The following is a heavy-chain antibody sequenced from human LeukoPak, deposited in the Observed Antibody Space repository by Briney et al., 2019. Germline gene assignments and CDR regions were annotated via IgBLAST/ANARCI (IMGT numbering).Heavy chain of an antibody. CDR3: ARYKTYYDILIGEQTNWFDP. V-gene: IGHV4-38-2*02. CDR2: IYHSGST. Sequence: ASETLSLTCTVSGYSISSGYYWGWIRQPPGKGLEWTGSIYHSGSTNYNPSLKSRATMSLDTSKNQFSLKLTSVTAADTAVYYCARYKTYYDILIGEQTNWFDPWGQGTLVTVSS. CDR1: GYSISSGYY. J-gene: IGHJ5*02. D-gene: IGHD3-9*01.